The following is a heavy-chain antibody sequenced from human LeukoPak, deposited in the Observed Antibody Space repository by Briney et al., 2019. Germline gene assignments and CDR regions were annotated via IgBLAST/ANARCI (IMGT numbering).Heavy chain of an antibody. CDR1: GGTFSSYA. V-gene: IGHV1-69*01. D-gene: IGHD2-15*01. Sequence: GSSVTVSCKASGGTFSSYAISWVRQAPGQGLEWMGGIIPIFGTANYAQKFQGRVTITADESTSTAYKELSSLRSEDTAVYYCASSDCSGGSCYSSFDYWGQGTLVTVSS. CDR2: IIPIFGTA. CDR3: ASSDCSGGSCYSSFDY. J-gene: IGHJ4*02.